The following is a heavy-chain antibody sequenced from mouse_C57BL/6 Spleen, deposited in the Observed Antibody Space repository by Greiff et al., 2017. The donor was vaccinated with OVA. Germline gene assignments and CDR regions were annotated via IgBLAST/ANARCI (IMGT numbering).Heavy chain of an antibody. CDR1: GYTFTSSG. Sequence: QVQLQQSGAELARPGASVKLSCKASGYTFTSSGISWVKQRTGQGLEWIGEIYPRSGNTYYNEKFKGKATLTADKSSSTAYMELRSLTSEDSAVYFCARRQFGYYGSSSPYYFDYWGQGTTLTVSS. J-gene: IGHJ2*01. CDR3: ARRQFGYYGSSSPYYFDY. V-gene: IGHV1-81*01. CDR2: IYPRSGNT. D-gene: IGHD1-1*01.